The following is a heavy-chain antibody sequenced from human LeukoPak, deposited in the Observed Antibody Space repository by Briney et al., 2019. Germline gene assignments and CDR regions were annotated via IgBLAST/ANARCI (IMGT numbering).Heavy chain of an antibody. D-gene: IGHD3-22*01. CDR2: ISYHGSSK. CDR1: GFTFSSYW. Sequence: HPGGSLRLSCAASGFTFSSYWMNWVRQAPGKGLEWVALISYHGSSKYYADSVKGRFTIYRDNSKNTVSLQMNSLRPEDTAVYYCAKDYSASKKYYQDSSGYSGAFDVWGQGTMVAVSS. J-gene: IGHJ3*01. CDR3: AKDYSASKKYYQDSSGYSGAFDV. V-gene: IGHV3-30*18.